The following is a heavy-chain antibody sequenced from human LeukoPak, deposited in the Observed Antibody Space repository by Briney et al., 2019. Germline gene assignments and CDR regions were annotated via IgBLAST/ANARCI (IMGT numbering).Heavy chain of an antibody. CDR3: ANGYYYRSGRFDY. Sequence: GGSLRLSCAASGFTFDDYAMHWVRQAPGKGLEWVSGISWNSGSIGYADSVKGRFTISRDNAKNSLYLQMNSLRAGDTALYYCANGYYYRSGRFDYWGQGTLVTVSS. V-gene: IGHV3-9*01. J-gene: IGHJ4*02. CDR1: GFTFDDYA. CDR2: ISWNSGSI. D-gene: IGHD3-10*01.